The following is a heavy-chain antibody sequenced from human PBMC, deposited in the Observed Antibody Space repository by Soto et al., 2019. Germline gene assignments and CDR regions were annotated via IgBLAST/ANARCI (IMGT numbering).Heavy chain of an antibody. CDR2: ISGSGGST. V-gene: IGHV3-23*01. CDR1: GFTLSDHY. CDR3: AKDGDPGYSSGWYPPRNGYYYYGMDV. J-gene: IGHJ6*02. D-gene: IGHD6-13*01. Sequence: PGGSLRLSCAGSGFTLSDHYIDWVRQAPGKGLEWVSAISGSGGSTYYADSVKGRFTISRDNSKNTLYLQMNSLRAEDTAVYYCAKDGDPGYSSGWYPPRNGYYYYGMDVWGQGTTVTVSS.